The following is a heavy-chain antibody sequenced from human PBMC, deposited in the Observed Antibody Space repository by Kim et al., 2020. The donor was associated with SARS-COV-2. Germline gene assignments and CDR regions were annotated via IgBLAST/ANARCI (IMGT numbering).Heavy chain of an antibody. J-gene: IGHJ4*02. Sequence: YHPSLRSRVTISVDTSKNQFSLQLGSVTAADKAMYYCASRSSGSYPFDHWGQGTLVTVSS. CDR3: ASRSSGSYPFDH. V-gene: IGHV4-59*01. D-gene: IGHD3-22*01.